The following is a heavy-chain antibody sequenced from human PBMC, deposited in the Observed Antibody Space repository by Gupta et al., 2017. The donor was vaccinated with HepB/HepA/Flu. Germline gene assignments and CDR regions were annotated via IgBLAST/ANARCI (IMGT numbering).Heavy chain of an antibody. V-gene: IGHV3-30*18. Sequence: QVQLVESGGGVVQSGKSLRLSCAASGFTFSNYGMHWVRQAPGKGLEWVAVITSDGSNKYYADSVKGRFTISRDNSKNTVSLQMESLRTEDTALYYCAKTGEGFDYWGPGTLVTVSS. CDR3: AKTGEGFDY. CDR1: GFTFSNYG. J-gene: IGHJ4*02. CDR2: ITSDGSNK.